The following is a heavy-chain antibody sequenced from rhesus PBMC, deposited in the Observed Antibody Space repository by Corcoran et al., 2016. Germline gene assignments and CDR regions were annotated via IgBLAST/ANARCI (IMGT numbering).Heavy chain of an antibody. J-gene: IGHJ3*01. CDR2: ISYTGGST. V-gene: IGHV3S5*01. CDR1: GFTFSSYG. Sequence: EVQLVETGGGLVQPGGSLRLSCAASGFTFSSYGMSWVRQAPGKGLEWVSGISYTGGSTYYADSVKGRFTIARDNSKNTRSLQMNSLRAEDTAVYYCAKGVGDTGAFDFWGQGLRVTVSS. D-gene: IGHD1-44*02. CDR3: AKGVGDTGAFDF.